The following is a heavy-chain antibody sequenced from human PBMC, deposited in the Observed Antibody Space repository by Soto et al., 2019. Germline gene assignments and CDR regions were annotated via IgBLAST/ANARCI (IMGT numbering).Heavy chain of an antibody. CDR2: INHSGST. D-gene: IGHD2-15*01. CDR1: GGSFSGYY. CDR3: ARASKAIVVVVAATIHYYYGMDV. Sequence: QVQLQQWGAGLLKPSETLSLTCAVYGGSFSGYYWSWIRQPPGKGLEWIGEINHSGSTNYNPSLKRRVGISVDTSKNQFALKLSSVTAADTAVYYCARASKAIVVVVAATIHYYYGMDVWGQGTTVTVSS. J-gene: IGHJ6*02. V-gene: IGHV4-34*01.